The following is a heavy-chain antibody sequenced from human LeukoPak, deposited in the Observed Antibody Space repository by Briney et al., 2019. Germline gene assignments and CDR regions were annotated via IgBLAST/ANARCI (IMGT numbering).Heavy chain of an antibody. CDR2: IDHRGSA. D-gene: IGHD3-10*01. Sequence: SETLSLSCTVHGASLSDYYWTWVRQSPEKGLECVGAIDHRGSASYNPSLESRVTISLDTSKNQFSLNLASVTAADTAVYYCTSLFSASGTSDSWGQGTLVAVSS. V-gene: IGHV4-34*01. CDR3: TSLFSASGTSDS. J-gene: IGHJ4*02. CDR1: GASLSDYY.